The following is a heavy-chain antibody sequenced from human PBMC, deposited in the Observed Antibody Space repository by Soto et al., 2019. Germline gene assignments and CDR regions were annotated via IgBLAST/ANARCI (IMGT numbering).Heavy chain of an antibody. V-gene: IGHV4-34*01. Sequence: QVQLQQWGAGLLKPSETLSLTCAVYGGSFSGYYWSWIRQPPGKGLEWIGEINHSGSTNYNPSLKSRVTISVDTSKNQFSLKLSSVTAADTAVYYCARGEATKGVDYYYYMDVWGKGTTVTVSS. CDR2: INHSGST. D-gene: IGHD5-12*01. J-gene: IGHJ6*03. CDR1: GGSFSGYY. CDR3: ARGEATKGVDYYYYMDV.